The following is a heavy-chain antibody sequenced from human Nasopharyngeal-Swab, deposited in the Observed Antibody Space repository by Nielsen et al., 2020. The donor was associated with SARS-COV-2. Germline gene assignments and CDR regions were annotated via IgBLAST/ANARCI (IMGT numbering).Heavy chain of an antibody. D-gene: IGHD3-3*01. CDR1: GGSIRSTAFY. J-gene: IGHJ4*02. CDR3: ARAGTIFGVVIIHFDY. CDR2: IYYSGST. V-gene: IGHV4-39*07. Sequence: SETLSLTCTVTGGSIRSTAFYWAWIRQPPGRGLEWIGSIYYSGSTYYNPSLKSRVTISVDTSKNQFSLKLSSVTAADTAVYYCARAGTIFGVVIIHFDYWGQGTLVTVSS.